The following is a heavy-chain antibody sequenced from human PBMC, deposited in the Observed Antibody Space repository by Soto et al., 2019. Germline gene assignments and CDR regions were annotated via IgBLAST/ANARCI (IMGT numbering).Heavy chain of an antibody. CDR3: AIYSTRVDS. J-gene: IGHJ4*02. D-gene: IGHD6-13*01. CDR1: GYRFASYW. CDR2: VYPGDSDT. V-gene: IGHV5-51*01. Sequence: PGESLKISCAGSGYRFASYWIGWVRQMPGKGLEWMGIVYPGDSDTRYSPSFQGQVTISADKSISTAYLQWSSLKASDTAMYYCAIYSTRVDSWGQGTLVTVSS.